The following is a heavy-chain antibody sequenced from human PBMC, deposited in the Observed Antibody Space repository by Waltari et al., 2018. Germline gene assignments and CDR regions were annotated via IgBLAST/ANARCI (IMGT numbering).Heavy chain of an antibody. J-gene: IGHJ3*02. CDR1: GGSISSSSYY. CDR3: ASVVGATSAFDI. Sequence: QLQLQESGPGLVKPSETLSLTCTVSGGSISSSSYYWGWIRQPPGKGLEWIGSIYYSGSTYYNPSLKSRVTISVDTSKNQFSLKLSSVTAAVTAVYYCASVVGATSAFDIWGQGTMVTVSS. D-gene: IGHD1-26*01. CDR2: IYYSGST. V-gene: IGHV4-39*07.